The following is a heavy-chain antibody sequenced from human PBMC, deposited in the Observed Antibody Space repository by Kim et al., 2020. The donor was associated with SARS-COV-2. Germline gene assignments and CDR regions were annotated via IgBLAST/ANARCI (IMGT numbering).Heavy chain of an antibody. Sequence: GGSLRLSCDASGFTFSNCDMRWVRQAPGKGLEWLSSIIGSGTTYYADSVKGRFTISRDNSRNTLYLQMNSLRAEDTAVYYCAKRDEGLVVAGDHWGQGTLVTVSS. CDR3: AKRDEGLVVAGDH. D-gene: IGHD2-2*01. J-gene: IGHJ4*02. CDR1: GFTFSNCD. CDR2: IIGSGTT. V-gene: IGHV3-23*01.